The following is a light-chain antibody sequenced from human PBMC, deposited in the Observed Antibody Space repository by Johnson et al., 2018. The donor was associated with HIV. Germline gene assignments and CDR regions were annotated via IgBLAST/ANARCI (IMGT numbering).Light chain of an antibody. Sequence: QSLLTQPPSVSAAPGQKVTISCSGSNSNIGNNYVSWYQQVPGTAPKLLIYENNKRPSGIPDRFSVSKSGTSATLGITGLQTGDEADYYCGTWDSSLSTYVFGTGTKVTVL. CDR1: NSNIGNNY. V-gene: IGLV1-51*02. CDR2: ENN. CDR3: GTWDSSLSTYV. J-gene: IGLJ1*01.